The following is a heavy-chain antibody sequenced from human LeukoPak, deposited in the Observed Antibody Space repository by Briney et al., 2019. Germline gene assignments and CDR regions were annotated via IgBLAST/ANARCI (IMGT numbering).Heavy chain of an antibody. CDR3: AKEWPHSSSWYNYYYYYGMDV. CDR1: GFTFGSYA. CDR2: ISGSGGST. Sequence: GGSLRLSCAASGFTFGSYAISWVRQAPGKGLEWVSAISGSGGSTYYADSVKGRFTISRDNSKNTLYLQMNSLRAEDTAVYYCAKEWPHSSSWYNYYYYYGMDVWGQGTTVTVSS. J-gene: IGHJ6*02. V-gene: IGHV3-23*01. D-gene: IGHD6-13*01.